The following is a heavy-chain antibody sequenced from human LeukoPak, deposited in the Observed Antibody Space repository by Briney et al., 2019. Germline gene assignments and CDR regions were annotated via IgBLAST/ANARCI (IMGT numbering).Heavy chain of an antibody. CDR3: ARVYTGLDY. CDR1: GFTLSDHY. Sequence: GGSLRLSCAAFGFTLSDHYMDWVRQAPGKGLEWVGRSRNKGNSFTTDYAASVKGRFTISRDDSNNSLYLQMNSLKTEDTAVYFCARVYTGLDYWGQGTLVTVSS. V-gene: IGHV3-72*01. CDR2: SRNKGNSFTT. J-gene: IGHJ4*02.